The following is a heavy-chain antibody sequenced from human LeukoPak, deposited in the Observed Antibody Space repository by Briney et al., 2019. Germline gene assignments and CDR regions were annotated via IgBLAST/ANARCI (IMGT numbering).Heavy chain of an antibody. V-gene: IGHV4-39*01. D-gene: IGHD3-22*01. Sequence: SETLSLTCTVSAGSISSSSHCWGWIRQPPGKGLEWIGTIFYSGNTYYNPSLKSRVTISVDTSKNQFSLELNSVTAADTAVYYCAVAGVRYYDSSGLYAFDFWGQGTMVTVSS. CDR1: AGSISSSSHC. J-gene: IGHJ3*01. CDR3: AVAGVRYYDSSGLYAFDF. CDR2: IFYSGNT.